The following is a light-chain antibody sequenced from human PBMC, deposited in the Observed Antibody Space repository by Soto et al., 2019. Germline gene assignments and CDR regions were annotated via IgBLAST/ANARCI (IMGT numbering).Light chain of an antibody. Sequence: EIVLTQSPATLSLSPGERATLACRASQSVSSHLAWYQQKPGQAPRLLVYEASNKATGVPARFSGSGSGTDFTLTISSPEPEDFAVYYCQQRSNWPPSITFGQGTRLEI. V-gene: IGKV3-11*01. CDR1: QSVSSH. J-gene: IGKJ5*01. CDR3: QQRSNWPPSIT. CDR2: EAS.